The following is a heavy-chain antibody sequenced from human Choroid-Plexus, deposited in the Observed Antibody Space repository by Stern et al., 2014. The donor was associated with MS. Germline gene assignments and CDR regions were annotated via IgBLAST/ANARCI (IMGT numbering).Heavy chain of an antibody. V-gene: IGHV3-30*18. J-gene: IGHJ5*02. CDR1: GFTLGSCA. Sequence: VQLVESGGGVVQPGRPLRLSCVASGFTLGSCAMHWVRQAPGKGLEWVACVSNDGSNKDYANSVKGRFTIARDNSQNTLYRQMSSLRPEDTAVYYCAKDRQYLTYFFDHWGQGSLVTVSS. D-gene: IGHD2/OR15-2a*01. CDR2: VSNDGSNK. CDR3: AKDRQYLTYFFDH.